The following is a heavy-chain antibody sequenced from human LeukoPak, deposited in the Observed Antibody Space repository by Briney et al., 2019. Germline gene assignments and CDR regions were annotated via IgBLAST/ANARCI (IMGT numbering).Heavy chain of an antibody. Sequence: GASVKVSCKASGYTFTDYQIYWVRQAPGQGLEWMGWMNPNSGNTSYAQKFQGRVTMTRNTPISTAYMELSSLRSEDTAVYYCARVGYDSSGYYLHDYWGQGTLVTVSS. V-gene: IGHV1-8*02. CDR1: GYTFTDYQ. J-gene: IGHJ4*02. D-gene: IGHD3-22*01. CDR3: ARVGYDSSGYYLHDY. CDR2: MNPNSGNT.